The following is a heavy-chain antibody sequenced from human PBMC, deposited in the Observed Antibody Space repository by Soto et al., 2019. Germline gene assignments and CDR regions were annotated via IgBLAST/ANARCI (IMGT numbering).Heavy chain of an antibody. Sequence: TSETLSLTCAVYGGSFSDYYWTWIRQSPGKGLEWIGYLYFNGGTQYNPSLRTPISMSLDTSKKHFSLKMRSVTGADTAVYYCARGISKYSSWYEPHTWFDAWGQGALVTVSS. V-gene: IGHV4-30-4*01. CDR1: GGSFSDYY. J-gene: IGHJ5*02. D-gene: IGHD6-13*01. CDR2: LYFNGGT. CDR3: ARGISKYSSWYEPHTWFDA.